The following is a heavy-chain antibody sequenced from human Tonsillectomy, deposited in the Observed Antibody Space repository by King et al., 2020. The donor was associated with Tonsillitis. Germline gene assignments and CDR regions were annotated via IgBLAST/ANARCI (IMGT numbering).Heavy chain of an antibody. CDR1: DGSVISGTYY. CDR3: ARDARIVGATTLDY. Sequence: QLQESVPGLVRPSETLSLTCTVSDGSVISGTYYWIWIRQPPGKGLEWMGNIYNSGSTKYNPSLKSRVTMSIDTSKNQFSLLLSSVTAADTAMYYCARDARIVGATTLDYWGQGTLATVSS. D-gene: IGHD1-26*01. CDR2: IYNSGST. J-gene: IGHJ4*02. V-gene: IGHV4-61*01.